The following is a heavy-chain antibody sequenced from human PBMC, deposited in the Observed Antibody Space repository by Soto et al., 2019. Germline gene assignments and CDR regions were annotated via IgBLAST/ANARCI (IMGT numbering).Heavy chain of an antibody. J-gene: IGHJ4*02. CDR1: GGSISSYY. CDR2: IYYSGST. V-gene: IGHV4-59*08. Sequence: SETLSLTCTVSGGSISSYYWSWIRQPPGKGLEWIGYIYYSGSTNYNPSLKSRVTISVDTSKNQFSLKLSSVTAADTAVYYCARLGAAANYYFDYWGQGTLVTVSS. D-gene: IGHD6-13*01. CDR3: ARLGAAANYYFDY.